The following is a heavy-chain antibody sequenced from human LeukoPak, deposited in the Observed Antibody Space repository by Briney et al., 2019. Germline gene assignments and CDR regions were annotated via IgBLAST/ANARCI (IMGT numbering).Heavy chain of an antibody. D-gene: IGHD6-19*01. V-gene: IGHV3-23*01. CDR1: GFTFNNYG. Sequence: PGGSLRLSCASSGFTFNNYGMSWVRLAPGKGLEWVSGISGSGDNTYCADSVKGRFTISRDSSRDTLSLQMNTLRAEDTAVYYCAKSRSAVAVAGSNYWGQGTLVIVSS. CDR2: ISGSGDNT. CDR3: AKSRSAVAVAGSNY. J-gene: IGHJ4*02.